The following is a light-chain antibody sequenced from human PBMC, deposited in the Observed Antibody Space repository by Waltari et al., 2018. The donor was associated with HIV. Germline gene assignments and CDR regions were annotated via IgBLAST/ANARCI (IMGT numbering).Light chain of an antibody. Sequence: QSALTQPASVSGSPGQSITISCTGTSSDVGNYNLVSWYQQHPGKAPKLIIYEAIKRSSGVSNRISASNPGNTASLTISGLQAEDEADYYCCSYGGSSTWVFGGGTKVTVL. V-gene: IGLV2-23*01. CDR2: EAI. CDR3: CSYGGSSTWV. CDR1: SSDVGNYNL. J-gene: IGLJ3*02.